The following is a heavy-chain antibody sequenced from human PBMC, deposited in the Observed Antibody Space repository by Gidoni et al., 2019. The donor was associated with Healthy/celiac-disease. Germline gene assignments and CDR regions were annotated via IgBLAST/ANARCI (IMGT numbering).Heavy chain of an antibody. Sequence: QVQLVESGGGVFQPGRALSLSFAASGFTFCSYGLHWVRQGPGKGMEWVAVISYDGSNKYYADSVKGRVTISRDNYKNTLYLQMNSLRAEDTAVYYCAKDLHKYYDILTGIDYWGQGTLVTVSS. CDR1: GFTFCSYG. CDR3: AKDLHKYYDILTGIDY. J-gene: IGHJ4*02. V-gene: IGHV3-30*18. CDR2: ISYDGSNK. D-gene: IGHD3-9*01.